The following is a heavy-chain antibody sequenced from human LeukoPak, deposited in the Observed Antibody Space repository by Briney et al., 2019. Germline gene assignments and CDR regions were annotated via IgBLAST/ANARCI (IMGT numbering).Heavy chain of an antibody. V-gene: IGHV3-53*01. CDR2: IYSGGST. D-gene: IGHD6-19*01. J-gene: IGHJ4*02. CDR3: ARNGYTSGWYRN. CDR1: GFTVSSYY. Sequence: GGSLRLSCAASGFTVSSYYMSWVRQAPGKGLEWVSTIYSGGSTYYADSVKGRFTISRDISKNTLYLQMNSLRGEDTAVYYCARNGYTSGWYRNWGQGTLVTVSS.